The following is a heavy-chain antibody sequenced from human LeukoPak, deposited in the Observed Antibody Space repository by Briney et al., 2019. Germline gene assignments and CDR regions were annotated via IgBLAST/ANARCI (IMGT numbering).Heavy chain of an antibody. CDR2: IIPILGIA. V-gene: IGHV1-69*04. CDR3: ARVVRSYGPSSFDY. CDR1: GGTFSSYA. Sequence: VASVKVSCKASGGTFSSYAISWVRQAPGQGLEWMGRIIPILGIANYAQKFQGRVTITADKSTSTVYMELSSLRSEDTAVYYCARVVRSYGPSSFDYWGQGTLVTV. J-gene: IGHJ4*02. D-gene: IGHD5-18*01.